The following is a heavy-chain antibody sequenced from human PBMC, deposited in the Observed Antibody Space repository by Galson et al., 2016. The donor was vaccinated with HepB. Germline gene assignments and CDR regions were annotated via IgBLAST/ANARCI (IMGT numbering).Heavy chain of an antibody. CDR3: GTRLTMAGTKNDY. CDR2: TKQDGSEK. V-gene: IGHV3-7*03. J-gene: IGHJ4*02. CDR1: GFTSSNYW. D-gene: IGHD6-19*01. Sequence: SLRLSCAASGFTSSNYWMSWVRQAPGKGLGWVAHTKQDGSEKYYVGSVKGRFTISRDNAKNTLYLQMDSLRAEDTAVYYCGTRLTMAGTKNDYWGQGTLVTVSS.